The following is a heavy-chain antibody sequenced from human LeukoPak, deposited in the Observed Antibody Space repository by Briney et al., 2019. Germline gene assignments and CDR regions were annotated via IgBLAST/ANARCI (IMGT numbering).Heavy chain of an antibody. D-gene: IGHD2-15*01. CDR3: ANDGGNIVVVEYYFDY. CDR2: ISYDGSNK. CDR1: GFTFSRYG. Sequence: GGSLRLSCAASGFTFSRYGMHWVRQAPGKGLEWVAVISYDGSNKYYADSVKGRFTISRDNSKDTLYLQMNSPRAEDTAVYYCANDGGNIVVVEYYFDYWGQGTLVTVSS. V-gene: IGHV3-30*18. J-gene: IGHJ4*02.